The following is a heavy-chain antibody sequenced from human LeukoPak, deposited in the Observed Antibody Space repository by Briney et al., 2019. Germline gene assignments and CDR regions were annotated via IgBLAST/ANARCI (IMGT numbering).Heavy chain of an antibody. J-gene: IGHJ4*02. D-gene: IGHD2-2*01. Sequence: ASVKVSCKASGYTFSGYYMHWVRQAPGQGLEWMGRINPNSGGTNYAQKFQGGVTMTRDTSISTAYMELSRLRSDDTAVYYCARGYCSSTSCYSCDYWGQGTLVTVSS. CDR3: ARGYCSSTSCYSCDY. CDR1: GYTFSGYY. V-gene: IGHV1-2*06. CDR2: INPNSGGT.